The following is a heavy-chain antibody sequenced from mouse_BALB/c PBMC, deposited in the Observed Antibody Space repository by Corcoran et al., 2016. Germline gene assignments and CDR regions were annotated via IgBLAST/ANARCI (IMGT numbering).Heavy chain of an antibody. V-gene: IGHV1-9*01. CDR2: ILPGSGST. Sequence: QVQLPQSGAELMKPGTSVKISCKATGYTFSSYWIEWVKQRHGHGLEWIGEILPGSGSTNYNEKFKCKATFTADTSSNTAYMQLSGLTSEDSAVYYCARGTPFYAMDYWGQGTSVTVSS. CDR1: GYTFSSYW. J-gene: IGHJ4*01. D-gene: IGHD3-3*01. CDR3: ARGTPFYAMDY.